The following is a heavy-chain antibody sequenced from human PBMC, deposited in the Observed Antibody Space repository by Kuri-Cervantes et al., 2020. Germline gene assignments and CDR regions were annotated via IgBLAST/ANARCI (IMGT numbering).Heavy chain of an antibody. Sequence: ASVKVSCKASGYTFTSYDINWVRQATGQGLEWMGWMNPNSGNTGYAQKFQGGVTMTRNTSISTAYMELSSLRSEDTAVYYCARVGPVTKGRRGMDVWGQGTTVTVSS. CDR2: MNPNSGNT. V-gene: IGHV1-8*01. CDR1: GYTFTSYD. D-gene: IGHD4-11*01. J-gene: IGHJ6*02. CDR3: ARVGPVTKGRRGMDV.